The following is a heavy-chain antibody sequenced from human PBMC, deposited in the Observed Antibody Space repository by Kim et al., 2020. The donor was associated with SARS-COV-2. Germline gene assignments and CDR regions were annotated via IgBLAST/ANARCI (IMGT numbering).Heavy chain of an antibody. CDR3: ARDSLTVTTYDESYYYYGMDV. D-gene: IGHD4-4*01. Sequence: SETLSLTCTVSGGSISSYYWSWIRQPPGKGLEWIGYIYYSGSTNYNPSLKSRVTISVDTSKNQFSLKLSSVTAADTAVYYCARDSLTVTTYDESYYYYGMDVWGQGTTVTVSS. CDR2: IYYSGST. CDR1: GGSISSYY. V-gene: IGHV4-59*13. J-gene: IGHJ6*02.